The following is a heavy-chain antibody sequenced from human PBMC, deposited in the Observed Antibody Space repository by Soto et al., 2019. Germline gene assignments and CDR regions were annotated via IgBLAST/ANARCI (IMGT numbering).Heavy chain of an antibody. CDR3: AREHSSSWRFDY. J-gene: IGHJ4*02. D-gene: IGHD6-13*01. CDR2: MNPNSGNT. V-gene: IGHV1-8*01. Sequence: ASVKVSCKASGYTFSTFDINWVRQATGQGLEWMGWMNPNSGNTGYAQKFQGRVTMTRNTSISTAYMELSSLRSEDTAVYYCAREHSSSWRFDYWGQGTLVTVSS. CDR1: GYTFSTFD.